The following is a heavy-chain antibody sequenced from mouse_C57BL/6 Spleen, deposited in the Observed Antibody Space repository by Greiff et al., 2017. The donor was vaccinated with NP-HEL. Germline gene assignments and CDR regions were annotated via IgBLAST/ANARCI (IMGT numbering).Heavy chain of an antibody. D-gene: IGHD1-1*01. V-gene: IGHV1-7*01. J-gene: IGHJ4*01. CDR1: GYTFTSYW. CDR3: ANYYGSSYYAMDY. Sequence: QVQLKESGAELAKPGASVKLSCKASGYTFTSYWMHWVKQRPGQGLEWIGYINPSSGYTKYNQKFKDKATLTAYKSSSTAYMQLSSLTYEDSAVYYCANYYGSSYYAMDYWGQGTSVTVSS. CDR2: INPSSGYT.